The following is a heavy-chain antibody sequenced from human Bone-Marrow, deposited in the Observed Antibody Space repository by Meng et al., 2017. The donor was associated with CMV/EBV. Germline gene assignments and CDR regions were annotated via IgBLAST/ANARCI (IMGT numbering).Heavy chain of an antibody. D-gene: IGHD3-3*01. CDR1: GGSISGSSYY. J-gene: IGHJ4*02. Sequence: SETLSLTCTVSGGSISGSSYYWGWIRQPPGKGLEWIGSIYYSGSTYYNPSLKSRVTISVDTSKNQFSLKLSSVTAADTAVYYCATYYDFWSGYYSDYWGQGTLVTVSS. CDR2: IYYSGST. CDR3: ATYYDFWSGYYSDY. V-gene: IGHV4-39*01.